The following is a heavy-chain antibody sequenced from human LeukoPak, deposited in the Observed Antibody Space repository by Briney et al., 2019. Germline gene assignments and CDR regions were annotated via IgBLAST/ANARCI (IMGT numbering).Heavy chain of an antibody. CDR1: GFTFSSYA. CDR3: AKDKPAYCSSTSCFIDY. J-gene: IGHJ4*02. CDR2: ISGSGGST. Sequence: GGSLRLSCAASGFTFSSYAMSWVRQAPGKGLEWVSAISGSGGSTYYADSVKGRFTISRDNSKNTLYLQMNSLRAEDTAVYYCAKDKPAYCSSTSCFIDYWGQGTLVTVSS. D-gene: IGHD2-2*01. V-gene: IGHV3-23*01.